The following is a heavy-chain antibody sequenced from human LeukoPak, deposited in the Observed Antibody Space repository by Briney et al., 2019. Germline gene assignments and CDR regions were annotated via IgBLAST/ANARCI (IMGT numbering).Heavy chain of an antibody. CDR2: INHSGST. V-gene: IGHV4-34*01. CDR1: GGSFSGYY. D-gene: IGHD3-9*01. J-gene: IGHJ5*02. Sequence: SETLSHTCAVYGGSFSGYYWSWIRQPPGKGLEWIGEINHSGSTNYNPSLKSRVTISVDTSKNQFSLKLSSVTAAATAVYYCASLNYDILTGYYTGWLDPWGQGTLVTVSS. CDR3: ASLNYDILTGYYTGWLDP.